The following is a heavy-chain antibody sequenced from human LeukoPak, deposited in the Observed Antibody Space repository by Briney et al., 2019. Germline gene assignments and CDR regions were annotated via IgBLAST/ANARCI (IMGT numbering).Heavy chain of an antibody. CDR3: ARDSRIAVAGEYYYYYYGMDV. Sequence: GGSLRLSCAASGFTFSSYGMHWVRQAPGKGLEWVANIKQDGSEKYYVDSVKGRFTISRDNAKNSLYLQMNSLRAEDTAVYYCARDSRIAVAGEYYYYYYGMDVWGQGTTVTVSS. V-gene: IGHV3-7*01. J-gene: IGHJ6*02. D-gene: IGHD6-19*01. CDR1: GFTFSSYG. CDR2: IKQDGSEK.